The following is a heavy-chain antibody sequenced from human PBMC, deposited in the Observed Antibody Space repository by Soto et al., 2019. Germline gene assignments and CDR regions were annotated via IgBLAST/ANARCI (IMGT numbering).Heavy chain of an antibody. V-gene: IGHV4-39*01. CDR3: ASNVPTPPFGT. J-gene: IGHJ5*02. CDR2: IYYTGST. Sequence: QVHPQESGPGLVKPSETLSLTCNVSGGSISSSSYYWAWIRQPPGKGLEWIATIYYTGSTHYNPYLRSRHTIYADTSKKQFSVILTSVTGAETGVYFCASNVPTPPFGTWSQGTMITV. CDR1: GGSISSSSYY.